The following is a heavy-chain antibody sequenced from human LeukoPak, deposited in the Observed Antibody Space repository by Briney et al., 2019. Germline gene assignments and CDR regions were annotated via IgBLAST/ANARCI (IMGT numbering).Heavy chain of an antibody. CDR2: ISTSSSTI. J-gene: IGHJ4*02. CDR3: ARDYRSSSGWTVDY. V-gene: IGHV3-48*02. D-gene: IGHD6-19*01. Sequence: GGSLRLSCGASGFTFGSYAMTWVRQAPGKGLEWVSYISTSSSTIYYADSVKGRFTISRDNAKNSLYLQMNSLRDEDTAVYYCARDYRSSSGWTVDYWGQGTLVTVSS. CDR1: GFTFGSYA.